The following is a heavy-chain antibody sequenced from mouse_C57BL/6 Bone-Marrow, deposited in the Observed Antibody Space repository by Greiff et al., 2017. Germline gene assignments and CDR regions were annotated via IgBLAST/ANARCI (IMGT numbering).Heavy chain of an antibody. CDR3: ARCCDPPWFAY. D-gene: IGHD2-13*01. V-gene: IGHV1-9*01. J-gene: IGHJ3*01. Sequence: QVQLQQSGAELMKPGASVKLSCKATGYTFTGYWIKWVKQRPGNGLEWIGEILPVSGSTTYNEKFKGKATFTADTSSNTAYMQLSSLTTEDSAIYYCARCCDPPWFAYWGQGTLVTVSA. CDR1: GYTFTGYW. CDR2: ILPVSGST.